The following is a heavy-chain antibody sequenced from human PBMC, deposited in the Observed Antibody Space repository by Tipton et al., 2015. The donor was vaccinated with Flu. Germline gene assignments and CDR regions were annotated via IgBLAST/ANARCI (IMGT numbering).Heavy chain of an antibody. J-gene: IGHJ6*02. Sequence: SLRLSCAASGFTFSDYYMSWIRQAPGKGLKWVSYISSSGSTIYYADSVKGRFTISRDNAKNSLYLQMNSLRAEDTAVYYCARDFPYCSSTSCYFYYYYGMDVWGQGTTVTVSS. CDR2: ISSSGSTI. CDR1: GFTFSDYY. CDR3: ARDFPYCSSTSCYFYYYYGMDV. D-gene: IGHD2-2*01. V-gene: IGHV3-11*01.